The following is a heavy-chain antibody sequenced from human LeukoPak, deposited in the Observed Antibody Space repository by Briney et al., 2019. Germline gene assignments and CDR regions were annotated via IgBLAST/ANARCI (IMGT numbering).Heavy chain of an antibody. V-gene: IGHV3-21*01. Sequence: GESLKISCKGSGYSFTSYWIGWVRQMPGKGLEWVSSIGSSSSYIYYADSVKGRFTISRDNAKNSLYLQMNSLRAEDTAVYYCARVLKFDYWGQGTLVTVSS. CDR2: IGSSSSYI. CDR1: GYSFTSYW. J-gene: IGHJ4*02. CDR3: ARVLKFDY.